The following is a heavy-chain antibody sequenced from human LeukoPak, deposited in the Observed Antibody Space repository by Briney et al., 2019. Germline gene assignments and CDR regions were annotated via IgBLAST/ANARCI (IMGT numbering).Heavy chain of an antibody. J-gene: IGHJ4*02. Sequence: SETLSLTCTVSGGSISSYYWSWIRQPPGKGLEWIGYIYYSGSTYYNPSLKSRVTISVDTSKNQFSLKLSSVTAADTAVYYCAGGGLRLGELPYWGQGTLVTVSS. CDR2: IYYSGST. CDR3: AGGGLRLGELPY. CDR1: GGSISSYY. D-gene: IGHD3-16*01. V-gene: IGHV4-59*06.